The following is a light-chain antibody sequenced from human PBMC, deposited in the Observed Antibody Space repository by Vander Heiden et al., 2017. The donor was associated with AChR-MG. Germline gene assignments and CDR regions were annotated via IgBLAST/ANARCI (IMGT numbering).Light chain of an antibody. CDR3: QQYNGYSLT. J-gene: IGKJ3*01. CDR1: QSINNW. CDR2: RAS. V-gene: IGKV1-5*03. Sequence: DIQMTQSPSTLSASVGDRVIITCRASQSINNWLAWYQQKPGKPPKLLIYRASILGGGVPARFSGSGSGTEYTLTISSLQPDDFATYYCQQYNGYSLTFGHGIKVDIK.